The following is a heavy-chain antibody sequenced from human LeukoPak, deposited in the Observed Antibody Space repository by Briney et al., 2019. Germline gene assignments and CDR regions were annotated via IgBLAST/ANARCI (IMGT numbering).Heavy chain of an antibody. CDR2: ITGGSTAI. V-gene: IGHV3-48*02. J-gene: IGHJ3*02. Sequence: PGGSLRLSCAVSGFTFSGFWMSWSRQAPGKGLEWISYITGGSTAIYYADSVKGRFTISRDNAKNSLYLQMDSLRDEDTAVYYCARRAIWGQGTMVTVSS. D-gene: IGHD3-10*01. CDR3: ARRAI. CDR1: GFTFSGFW.